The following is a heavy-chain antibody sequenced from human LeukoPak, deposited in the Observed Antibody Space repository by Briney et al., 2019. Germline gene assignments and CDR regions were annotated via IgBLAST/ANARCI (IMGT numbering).Heavy chain of an antibody. CDR2: IGYDGSDK. Sequence: GVSLRLSCAASGFTFSRYGMHWVRQAPGKGLEWVAVIGYDGSDKYYADSVKGRFTISRDNSKNTLYLQMNTLRAEDTAVYYCARDNEHYFDYWGQGTLVTVSS. V-gene: IGHV3-33*01. CDR1: GFTFSRYG. CDR3: ARDNEHYFDY. J-gene: IGHJ4*02. D-gene: IGHD1-1*01.